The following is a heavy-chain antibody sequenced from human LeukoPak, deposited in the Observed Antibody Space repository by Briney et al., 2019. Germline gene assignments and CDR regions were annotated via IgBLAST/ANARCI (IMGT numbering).Heavy chain of an antibody. Sequence: ASVKVSCKASGYTFTNYGISWARQAPGQGLEWMGWISTYNGNSNYAQKLRDRVTMTTDTPTTTAYMDLRSLRSDDTAVYYCARAGGWAREDYKGDAFDIWGQGTMVTVSS. J-gene: IGHJ3*02. CDR1: GYTFTNYG. CDR3: ARAGGWAREDYKGDAFDI. D-gene: IGHD6-19*01. CDR2: ISTYNGNS. V-gene: IGHV1-18*01.